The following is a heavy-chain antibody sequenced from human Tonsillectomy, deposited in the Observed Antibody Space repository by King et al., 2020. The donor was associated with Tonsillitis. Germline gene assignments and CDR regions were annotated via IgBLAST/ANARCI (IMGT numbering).Heavy chain of an antibody. V-gene: IGHV4-61*02. CDR2: IYTSGST. J-gene: IGHJ4*02. D-gene: IGHD6-19*01. CDR3: AGGPYSSGWYGAYFDY. Sequence: QLQESGPGLVKPSQTLSLTCTVSGGSISSNSYYWSWIRQPAGKGLEWIGRIYTSGSTNYNPSLKSRVSLSVSTSKNQFSLKVTSVTAADTAVYYCAGGPYSSGWYGAYFDYWGQGTLVTVSS. CDR1: GGSISSNSYY.